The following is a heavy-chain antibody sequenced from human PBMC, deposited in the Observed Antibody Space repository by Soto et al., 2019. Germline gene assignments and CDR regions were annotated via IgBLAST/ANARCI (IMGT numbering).Heavy chain of an antibody. CDR2: IWFDASHE. Sequence: QVHLVESGGGVVQPGTSLRLSCAASGFSFSDYGMHWVRQAPGKGLEWLTIIWFDASHEYYADSVMGRFTISRDNSNNTLYLQLNSLTADDTAVYFCARDQGRATADGPLGNGLDVWGQGTAVTVSS. J-gene: IGHJ6*02. CDR1: GFSFSDYG. V-gene: IGHV3-33*01. D-gene: IGHD6-13*01. CDR3: ARDQGRATADGPLGNGLDV.